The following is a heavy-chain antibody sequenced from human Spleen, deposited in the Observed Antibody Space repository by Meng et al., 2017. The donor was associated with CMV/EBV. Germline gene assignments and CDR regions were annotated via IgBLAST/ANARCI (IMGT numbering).Heavy chain of an antibody. CDR3: AKYSSSWYFDY. CDR2: ISGSGETT. CDR1: GFTFSSYG. Sequence: GESLKISCAASGFTFSSYGMHWVRQAPGKGLEWVSVISGSGETTFYADSVKGRLTISRDNSKNTLYLQMNSLRAEDTAVYYCAKYSSSWYFDYWGQGTLVTVSS. D-gene: IGHD6-13*01. J-gene: IGHJ4*02. V-gene: IGHV3-23*01.